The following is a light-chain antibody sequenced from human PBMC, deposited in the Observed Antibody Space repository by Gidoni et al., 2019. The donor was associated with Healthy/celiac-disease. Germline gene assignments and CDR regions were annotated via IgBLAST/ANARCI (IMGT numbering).Light chain of an antibody. Sequence: DRQRTQAPASVSASVGDSVTLTCRASQCISSWLAWYQQKPGKAPKLLIYAASSLQSGVLSRFSGSGSGTDFTLPISSLLPADFATYYCHQANSFPLTFGGGTKVEIK. CDR3: HQANSFPLT. V-gene: IGKV1-12*01. CDR1: QCISSW. J-gene: IGKJ4*01. CDR2: AAS.